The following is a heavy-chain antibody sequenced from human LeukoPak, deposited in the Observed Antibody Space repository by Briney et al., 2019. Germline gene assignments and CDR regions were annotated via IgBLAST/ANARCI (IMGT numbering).Heavy chain of an antibody. J-gene: IGHJ4*02. D-gene: IGHD3-22*01. Sequence: ASVKVSCKASGYTFFSYGITWVRQAPGRGLEWMGWISVYNGDTDYARKFQGRLTVTTDTSTSTAYMELRSLRSDDTAVYYCASNTGSDSSGYTYWGQGTLVTVSS. CDR3: ASNTGSDSSGYTY. CDR1: GYTFFSYG. CDR2: ISVYNGDT. V-gene: IGHV1-18*01.